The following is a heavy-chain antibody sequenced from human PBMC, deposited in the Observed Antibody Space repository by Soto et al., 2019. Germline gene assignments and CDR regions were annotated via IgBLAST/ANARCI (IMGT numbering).Heavy chain of an antibody. Sequence: EVQLVESGGGLVQPVGSLRLSCAASGFTFSIYSMNWVRQAPGKGLEWVSYISSSSSTIYYADSVKGRFTISRDNAKNSLYLQMNSLRDEDTAVYYCARNVVGVDDHWGQGTLVTVSS. J-gene: IGHJ4*02. CDR1: GFTFSIYS. V-gene: IGHV3-48*02. CDR2: ISSSSSTI. CDR3: ARNVVGVDDH. D-gene: IGHD1-26*01.